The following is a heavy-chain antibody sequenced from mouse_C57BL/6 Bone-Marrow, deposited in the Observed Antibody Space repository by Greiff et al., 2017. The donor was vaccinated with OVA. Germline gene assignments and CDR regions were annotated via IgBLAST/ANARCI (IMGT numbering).Heavy chain of an antibody. Sequence: QVQLQQSGPGLVQPSQSLSITCTASGFSLTSYGVHWVRQPPGKGLEWLGVIWSGGSTDYNAAFISRLSISKDNSKSLVFFKMNRLQADSTAIYYCARMDCHGDWGQGTTLTVSS. D-gene: IGHD6-1*01. V-gene: IGHV2-2*01. CDR2: IWSGGST. CDR1: GFSLTSYG. J-gene: IGHJ2*01. CDR3: ARMDCHGD.